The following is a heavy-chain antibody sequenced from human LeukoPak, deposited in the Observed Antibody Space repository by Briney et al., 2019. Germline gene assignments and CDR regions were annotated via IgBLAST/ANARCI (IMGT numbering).Heavy chain of an antibody. CDR3: TRENGRSYWYFDL. J-gene: IGHJ2*01. Sequence: SETLSLTCTVSGGSISSYYWSWIRQPPGKGLEWIGYIYNSGSTSYNPSLKSRVTISVDTSKNQFSLKLSSVTAADTAVYYCTRENGRSYWYFDLWGRGTLVTVSS. CDR1: GGSISSYY. CDR2: IYNSGST. V-gene: IGHV4-59*01.